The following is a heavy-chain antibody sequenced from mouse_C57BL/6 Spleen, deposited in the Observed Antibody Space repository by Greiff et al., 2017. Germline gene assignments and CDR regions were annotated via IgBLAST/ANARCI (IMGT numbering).Heavy chain of an antibody. J-gene: IGHJ1*03. CDR2: SRNKANDYTT. V-gene: IGHV7-1*01. CDR1: GFTFSDFY. CDR3: ARDPGGNWYFDV. Sequence: EVKLVESGGGLVQSGRSLRLSCATSGFTFSDFYMEWVRQAPGQGLEWIAASRNKANDYTTEYSASVKGRFIVSRDTSQSILYLQMNALRAEDTAIYYGARDPGGNWYFDVWGTGTTVTVSS.